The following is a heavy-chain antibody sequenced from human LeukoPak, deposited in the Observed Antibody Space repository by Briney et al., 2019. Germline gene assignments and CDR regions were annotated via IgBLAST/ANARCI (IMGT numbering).Heavy chain of an antibody. CDR2: MNGDGTTR. V-gene: IGHV3-74*01. CDR1: GFTFSTSW. J-gene: IGHJ4*02. CDR3: ARAGSYYFDS. Sequence: QPGGSLRLSCAASGFTFSTSWMHWVRQGPGKGLVWVSRMNGDGTTRDYADSVKGRFTISRDNAKNTLFLEMNSLRAEDTATYFCARAGSYYFDSWGQGTLVTVSS. D-gene: IGHD3-10*01.